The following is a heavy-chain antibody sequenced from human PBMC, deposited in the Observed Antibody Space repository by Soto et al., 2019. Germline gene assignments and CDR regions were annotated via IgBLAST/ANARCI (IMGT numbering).Heavy chain of an antibody. Sequence: QVQLQESGPGLVKPSQTLSLTCTVSGGSISSGDYYWSWIRQPPGKGLEWIGYIYYSGSTYYNPSLQSRVTVSVDTSKHQFSLKLSSVTAADTAVYYCARVWPSSSWCLDYWGQGTLVTVSS. V-gene: IGHV4-30-4*01. D-gene: IGHD6-13*01. CDR1: GGSISSGDYY. J-gene: IGHJ4*02. CDR2: IYYSGST. CDR3: ARVWPSSSWCLDY.